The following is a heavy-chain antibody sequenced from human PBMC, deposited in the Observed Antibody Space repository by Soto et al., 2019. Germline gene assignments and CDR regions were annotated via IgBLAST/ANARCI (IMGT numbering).Heavy chain of an antibody. CDR2: IYYMGRT. V-gene: IGHV4-59*01. CDR1: SISTYY. CDR3: ARDPVGVTHFDY. J-gene: IGHJ4*02. D-gene: IGHD1-26*01. Sequence: SETMSLTSTVDSISTYYWDWIRQSPGKGLEWIGYIYYMGRTNYNPPLRSRVTMSIDTSRNQFSLKLRSVTAADTAVYYCARDPVGVTHFDYWGQGALVTVSS.